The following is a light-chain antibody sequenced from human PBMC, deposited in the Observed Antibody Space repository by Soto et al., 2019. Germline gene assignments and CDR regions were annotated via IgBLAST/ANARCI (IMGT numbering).Light chain of an antibody. Sequence: DIPLTQSPSSLSASVQDGVIMXVPASQSISNHLNWYQQKPGKAPKLLIFAASSLQSGVPSRFSGSRSGPDFTLTISSLQPEDFATYYCQQSYSSPPTFGQGTKVDIK. J-gene: IGKJ1*01. CDR1: QSISNH. V-gene: IGKV1-39*01. CDR2: AAS. CDR3: QQSYSSPPT.